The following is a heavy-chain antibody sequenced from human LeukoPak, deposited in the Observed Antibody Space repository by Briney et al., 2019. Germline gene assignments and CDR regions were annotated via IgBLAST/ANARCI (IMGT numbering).Heavy chain of an antibody. CDR1: GYTFTSYG. Sequence: GASVKVSCKASGYTFTSYGISWVRQAPGQGLEWMGWISAYNGNTNYAQKLQGRVTMTTDTSTSTAYMELSSLRSEDTAVYYCAREGLYYYDSSGYVRGAFDIWGQGTIVTVSS. J-gene: IGHJ3*02. D-gene: IGHD3-22*01. CDR2: ISAYNGNT. CDR3: AREGLYYYDSSGYVRGAFDI. V-gene: IGHV1-18*01.